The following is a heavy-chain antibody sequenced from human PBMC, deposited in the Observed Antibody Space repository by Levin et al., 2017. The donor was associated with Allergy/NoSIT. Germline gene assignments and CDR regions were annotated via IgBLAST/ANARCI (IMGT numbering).Heavy chain of an antibody. CDR2: IGTDGDT. CDR1: GFTFSRYD. J-gene: IGHJ4*02. D-gene: IGHD3-22*01. V-gene: IGHV3-13*01. CDR3: ARAFTTSGYYLDS. Sequence: GGSLRLSCAVSGFTFSRYDMHWVRQATGKGLEWVSGIGTDGDTYYPGSVKGRFTISRENAKHSLYLQMNSLRAGDTAVYYCARAFTTSGYYLDSWGQGTLVTVSS.